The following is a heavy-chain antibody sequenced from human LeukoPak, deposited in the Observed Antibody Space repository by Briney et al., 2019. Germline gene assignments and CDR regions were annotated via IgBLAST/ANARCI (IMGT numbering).Heavy chain of an antibody. J-gene: IGHJ4*02. CDR1: GYTFTSYD. Sequence: ASVKVSCKASGYTFTSYDINWERQANGQGTEWMGWMNPNSGNTGYAQKFQGRVAMTRNTSISTAYMELSSLRSEDTAVYYCARGGAYSSGWTDYWGQGTLVTVSS. D-gene: IGHD6-19*01. CDR2: MNPNSGNT. V-gene: IGHV1-8*01. CDR3: ARGGAYSSGWTDY.